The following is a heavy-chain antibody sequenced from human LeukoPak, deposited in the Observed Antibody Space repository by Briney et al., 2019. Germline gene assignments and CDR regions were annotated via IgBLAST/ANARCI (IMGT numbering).Heavy chain of an antibody. J-gene: IGHJ4*02. CDR2: ISGNGVAT. V-gene: IGHV3-64D*06. Sequence: GGSQRLSCSASGFVFSDYAMHWARQAPGKGLEYLSGISGNGVATYYVDSVQGRFTVSRDNSKTTLYLQINSLRREDTAFYYCIKDRGSRGWDFDSWGQGTLLTVSS. CDR1: GFVFSDYA. CDR3: IKDRGSRGWDFDS. D-gene: IGHD6-19*01.